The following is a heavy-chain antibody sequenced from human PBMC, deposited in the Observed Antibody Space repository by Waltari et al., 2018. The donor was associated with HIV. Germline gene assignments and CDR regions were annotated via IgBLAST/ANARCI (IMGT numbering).Heavy chain of an antibody. CDR1: GFTFSRYG. J-gene: IGHJ4*02. CDR3: ARGPNYYDSSGFDY. V-gene: IGHV3-33*01. Sequence: QVQLVESGGGVVQPGRSLSLSCAASGFTFSRYGLTWVRQAPGKGLEWVAVIWYDGSNKYYADSVKGRFTISRDNSKNTLYLQMNSLRAEDTAVYYCARGPNYYDSSGFDYWGQGTLVTVSS. CDR2: IWYDGSNK. D-gene: IGHD3-22*01.